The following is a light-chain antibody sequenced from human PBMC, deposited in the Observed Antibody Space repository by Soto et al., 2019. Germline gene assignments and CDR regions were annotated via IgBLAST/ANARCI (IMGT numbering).Light chain of an antibody. CDR3: VAWDDSLSGVV. J-gene: IGLJ2*01. Sequence: QSVLTQPPSAAGTPGQRVTISCSGSSSNIGSNYVYWYQQLPGTAPKLLIYRNNQRPSGVPDRFSGSKSGTSASLAISGLRYEDEADYYCVAWDDSLSGVVFGGGTKLTVL. CDR1: SSNIGSNY. CDR2: RNN. V-gene: IGLV1-47*01.